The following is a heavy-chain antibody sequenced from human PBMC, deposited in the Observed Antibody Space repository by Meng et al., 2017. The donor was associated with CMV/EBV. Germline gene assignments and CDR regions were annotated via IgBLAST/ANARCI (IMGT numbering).Heavy chain of an antibody. D-gene: IGHD3-22*01. CDR1: GGSISSSNW. Sequence: SETLSLTCAVSGGSISSSNWWSWVRQPPGKGPEWIGEIYHSGSTNYNPSLKSPVTISVDKSKNQFSLKLSSVTAADTAVYYCARADSSGYDFDYWGQGTLVTVSS. CDR2: IYHSGST. CDR3: ARADSSGYDFDY. V-gene: IGHV4-4*02. J-gene: IGHJ4*02.